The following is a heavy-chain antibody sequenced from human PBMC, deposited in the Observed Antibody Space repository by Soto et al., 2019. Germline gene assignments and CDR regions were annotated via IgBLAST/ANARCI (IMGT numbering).Heavy chain of an antibody. J-gene: IGHJ5*02. V-gene: IGHV1-18*01. CDR3: ARDDHDFWSGYSNWFDP. Sequence: ASVKVSCKASGYTFTSYGISWVRQAPGQGLEWMGWISAYNGNTNYAQKLQGRVTMTTDTSTSTAYMELRSLRSDDTAVYYCARDDHDFWSGYSNWFDPWGQGTLVTVSS. D-gene: IGHD3-3*01. CDR2: ISAYNGNT. CDR1: GYTFTSYG.